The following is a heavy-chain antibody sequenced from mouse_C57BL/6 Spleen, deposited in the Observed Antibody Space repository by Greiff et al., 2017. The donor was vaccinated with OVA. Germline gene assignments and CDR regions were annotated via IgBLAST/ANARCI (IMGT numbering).Heavy chain of an antibody. CDR3: ARHGPYYYGSSEYAMDY. CDR2: IWSDGST. J-gene: IGHJ4*01. D-gene: IGHD1-1*01. V-gene: IGHV2-6-1*01. Sequence: QVQLKESGPGLVAPSQSLSITCTVSGFSLTSYGVHWVRQPPGKGLEWLVVIWSDGSTTYNSALKSRLSISKDNSKSQVFLKMNSLQTDDTAMYYGARHGPYYYGSSEYAMDYWGQGTSVTVSS. CDR1: GFSLTSYG.